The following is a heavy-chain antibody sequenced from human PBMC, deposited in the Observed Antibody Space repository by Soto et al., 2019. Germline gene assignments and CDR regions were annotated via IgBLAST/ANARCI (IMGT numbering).Heavy chain of an antibody. CDR2: ISDDGTTT. CDR3: SRGNPADSSGSGAH. D-gene: IGHD1-26*01. CDR1: PFTFSMYC. V-gene: IGHV3-74*03. Sequence: CVSLRLSCVVAPFTFSMYCIHCCRQVPGQSPFWVSRISDDGTTTKYADSVRGLFTISRDNCKNTLYLQSNNLKPDDTLIDDCSRGNPADSSGSGAHRGKGTPVTVAS. J-gene: IGHJ4*02.